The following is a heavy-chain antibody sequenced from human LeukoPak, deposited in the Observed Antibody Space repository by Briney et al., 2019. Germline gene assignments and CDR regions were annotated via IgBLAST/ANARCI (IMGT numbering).Heavy chain of an antibody. Sequence: PGGSLRLSCAASGFTFKNYRMTWVRQAPGQGLEWVADIKRGGGGVHYVDSVRGRFTISRDNAKNSLYLQMNSLSAEDTAVYYCARDASPGYSGAWLDAIDIWGEGTMVTVSS. CDR1: GFTFKNYR. V-gene: IGHV3-7*01. D-gene: IGHD1-26*01. J-gene: IGHJ3*02. CDR3: ARDASPGYSGAWLDAIDI. CDR2: IKRGGGGV.